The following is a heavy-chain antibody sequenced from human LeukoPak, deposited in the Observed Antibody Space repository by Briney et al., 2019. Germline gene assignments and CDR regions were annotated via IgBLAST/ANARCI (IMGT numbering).Heavy chain of an antibody. V-gene: IGHV4-4*02. CDR3: SRESGPYSPFGH. J-gene: IGHJ4*02. D-gene: IGHD1-26*01. Sequence: SDTLSLTCGVSGGSITTTNYWSWVRQSPGRGLEWIGEISLSGYTGFNPSLRRGDTMPLDEPQHHLSLTLTSVTAADSPIYYCSRESGPYSPFGHWGQGIMVTVTT. CDR1: GGSITTTNY. CDR2: ISLSGYT.